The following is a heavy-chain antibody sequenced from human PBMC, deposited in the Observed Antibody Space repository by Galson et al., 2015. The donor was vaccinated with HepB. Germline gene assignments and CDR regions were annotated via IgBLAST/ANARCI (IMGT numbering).Heavy chain of an antibody. V-gene: IGHV4-59*08. CDR3: ARHVIEDMAIFGVVRPYWYFDL. D-gene: IGHD3-3*01. CDR2: IYYSGST. Sequence: SETLSLTCTVSGGSISSYYWSWIRQPPGKGLEWIGYIYYSGSTNYNPSLKSRVTISVDTSKNQFSLKLSSVTAADTAVYCCARHVIEDMAIFGVVRPYWYFDLWGRGTLVTVSS. CDR1: GGSISSYY. J-gene: IGHJ2*01.